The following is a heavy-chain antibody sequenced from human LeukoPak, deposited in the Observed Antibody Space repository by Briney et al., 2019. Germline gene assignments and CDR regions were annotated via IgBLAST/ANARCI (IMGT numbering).Heavy chain of an antibody. CDR1: GYTFTNYA. D-gene: IGHD6-19*01. V-gene: IGHV7-4-1*02. J-gene: IGHJ5*02. CDR2: INTNTGNP. Sequence: GASVKVSCKASGYTFTNYALNWVRQAPGQGLEWMGWINTNTGNPTYAQGFTGRFVFSLDTSVSTAYLQISSLKAEDTAVYYCARGISVAGITNWFDPWGQGTLVTVSS. CDR3: ARGISVAGITNWFDP.